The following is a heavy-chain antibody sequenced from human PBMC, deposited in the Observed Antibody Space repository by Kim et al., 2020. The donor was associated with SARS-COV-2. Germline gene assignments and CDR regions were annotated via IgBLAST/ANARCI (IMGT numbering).Heavy chain of an antibody. D-gene: IGHD3-10*01. J-gene: IGHJ4*02. CDR3: AIAPSLLRGGSYCFEY. Sequence: SVKGRFTISRHYSKNTLGLQMNSLRAEDTAIYYCAIAPSLLRGGSYCFEYWGQGTLVTVSS. V-gene: IGHV3-23*01.